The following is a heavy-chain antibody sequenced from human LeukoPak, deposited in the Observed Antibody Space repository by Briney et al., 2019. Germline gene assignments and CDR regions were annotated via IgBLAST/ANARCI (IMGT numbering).Heavy chain of an antibody. CDR2: IYTSGST. Sequence: PSETLSLTCTVSGGSISSYYWSWIRQPAGKGLEWIGRIYTSGSTNYNPSLKSRVTISVDTSKNQFSLKLSSVTAADTAVYYCARGTTYYDFWSGYADWFDPWGQGTLVTVSS. CDR1: GGSISSYY. CDR3: ARGTTYYDFWSGYADWFDP. V-gene: IGHV4-4*07. D-gene: IGHD3-3*01. J-gene: IGHJ5*02.